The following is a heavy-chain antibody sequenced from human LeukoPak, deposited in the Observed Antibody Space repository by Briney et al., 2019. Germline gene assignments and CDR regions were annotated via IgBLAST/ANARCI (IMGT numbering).Heavy chain of an antibody. CDR2: INPNSGGT. J-gene: IGHJ5*02. CDR1: GYTFTGYY. V-gene: IGHV1-2*06. CDR3: ARAMEGCSSTSCYGGPHNWFDP. Sequence: ASVKVSCKASGYTFTGYYMHWVRQAPGQGLEWMGRINPNSGGTNYAQKFQGRVTMTRDTSISTAYMELSRLRSDGTAVYYCARAMEGCSSTSCYGGPHNWFDPWGQGTLVTVSS. D-gene: IGHD2-2*01.